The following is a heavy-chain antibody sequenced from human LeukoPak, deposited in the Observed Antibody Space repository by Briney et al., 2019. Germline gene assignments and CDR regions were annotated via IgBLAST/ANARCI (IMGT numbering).Heavy chain of an antibody. CDR2: IYSGGST. D-gene: IGHD2-15*01. CDR3: AREGCSGGSCLYDY. CDR1: GFTVSSNY. J-gene: IGHJ4*02. Sequence: GGSLRLSCAASGFTVSSNYMSWVRQAPGKGLEWVSVIYSGGSTYYADSVKGRFTISRDNSKNTLYLQMNSLRAEDTAVYYCAREGCSGGSCLYDYWGQGTLVTVSS. V-gene: IGHV3-53*01.